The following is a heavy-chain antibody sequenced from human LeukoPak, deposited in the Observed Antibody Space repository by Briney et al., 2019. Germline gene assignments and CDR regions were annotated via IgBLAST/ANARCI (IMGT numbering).Heavy chain of an antibody. D-gene: IGHD1-26*01. CDR2: ISSSGSTI. CDR3: ARDEPSGSYYDDYYYGMDV. V-gene: IGHV3-48*04. CDR1: GFTFSNYG. J-gene: IGHJ6*02. Sequence: PGGSLRLSCAASGFTFSNYGMHWVRQAPGKGLEWVSYISSSGSTIYYADSVKGRFTISRDNAKNSLYLQMNSLRAEDTAVYYCARDEPSGSYYDDYYYGMDVWGQGTTVTVSS.